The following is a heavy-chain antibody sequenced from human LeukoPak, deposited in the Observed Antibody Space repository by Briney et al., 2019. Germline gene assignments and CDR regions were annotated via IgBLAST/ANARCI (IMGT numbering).Heavy chain of an antibody. Sequence: SETLSLTCTVSGGSISSYYWGWIRQPPGKGLEWIGSIYYSGSTYYNPSLKSRVTISVDTSKNQFSLKLSSVTAADTAVYYCARVGHRDEDYFDYWGRGTLVTVSS. V-gene: IGHV4-39*01. CDR3: ARVGHRDEDYFDY. J-gene: IGHJ4*02. D-gene: IGHD5-24*01. CDR2: IYYSGST. CDR1: GGSISSYY.